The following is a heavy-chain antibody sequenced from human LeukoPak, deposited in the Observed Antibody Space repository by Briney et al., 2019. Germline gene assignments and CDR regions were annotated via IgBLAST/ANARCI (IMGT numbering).Heavy chain of an antibody. J-gene: IGHJ6*02. CDR2: ISYDGSYK. CDR3: AKDALDGSGSYSYYYGMDA. Sequence: GGSLRLSCAASGFTFSTYGMHWVRQAPGKGLEWVAVISYDGSYKYYVDSVKGRFTISRDNSKNTLYLQMNSLRAEDTAVYYCAKDALDGSGSYSYYYGMDAWGQGTTVTVSS. V-gene: IGHV3-30*18. D-gene: IGHD3-10*01. CDR1: GFTFSTYG.